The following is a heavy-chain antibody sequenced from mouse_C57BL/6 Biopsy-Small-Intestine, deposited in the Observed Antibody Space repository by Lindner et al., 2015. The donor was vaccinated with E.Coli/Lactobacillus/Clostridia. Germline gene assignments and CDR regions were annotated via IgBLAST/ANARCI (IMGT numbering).Heavy chain of an antibody. J-gene: IGHJ1*01. CDR1: GFSITGYY. CDR2: INPNSGVT. CDR3: ARDGAQWVNDYFYYMDV. V-gene: IGHV1-72*04. Sequence: SVKVSCKASGFSITGYYMRWVRQAPGQGLEWMGWINPNSGVTNYAQKFRGRVTMTRDTSISTTYMELSRLRFDDTAVYYCARDGAQWVNDYFYYMDVWGEGTTVTVSS. D-gene: IGHD2-1*01.